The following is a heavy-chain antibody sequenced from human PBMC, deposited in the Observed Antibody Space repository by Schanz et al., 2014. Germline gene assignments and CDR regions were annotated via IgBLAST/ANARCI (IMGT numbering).Heavy chain of an antibody. Sequence: EMQLLESGGGLIQPGGSLRLSCAASGSTFRTHAMRWVRQAPGKGLEWVSSISGDHRNTFYADSVKGRFTISRDNSKNTLYLQMNSLRAEDTGLYFCARGGSGSHYRLDYWGQGTLVTVSS. J-gene: IGHJ4*02. D-gene: IGHD1-26*01. CDR2: ISGDHRNT. CDR3: ARGGSGSHYRLDY. CDR1: GSTFRTHA. V-gene: IGHV3-23*01.